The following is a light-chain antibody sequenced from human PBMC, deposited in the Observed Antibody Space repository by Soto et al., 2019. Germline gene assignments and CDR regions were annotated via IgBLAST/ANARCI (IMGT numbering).Light chain of an antibody. Sequence: DIHMTQSPSTLSASVGDSVTITCRASDDVSQWLAWYQQKPRKSPKLLIYKASNLESGVPSRFRGRGSGTEFTLTITNLQPDDFATYYCQQYDSYSYTFGQGTKLEIK. V-gene: IGKV1-5*03. J-gene: IGKJ2*01. CDR1: DDVSQW. CDR3: QQYDSYSYT. CDR2: KAS.